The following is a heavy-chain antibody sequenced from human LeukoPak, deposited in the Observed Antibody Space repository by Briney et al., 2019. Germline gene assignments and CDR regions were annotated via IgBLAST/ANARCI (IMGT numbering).Heavy chain of an antibody. Sequence: GGSLRLSCAASGFTFSDYYMSWVRQAPGKGLEWVSGISAGGDSSYYTDSVKGRFTISRDNSKNSLYLQTGSLRADDTAIYYCARPRYNFWSGSSYYYYGMDVWGQGTTLTVSS. D-gene: IGHD3-3*01. CDR2: ISAGGDSS. CDR3: ARPRYNFWSGSSYYYYGMDV. V-gene: IGHV3-23*01. J-gene: IGHJ6*02. CDR1: GFTFSDYY.